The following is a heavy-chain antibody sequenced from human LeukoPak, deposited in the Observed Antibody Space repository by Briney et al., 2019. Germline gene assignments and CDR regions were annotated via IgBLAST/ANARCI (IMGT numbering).Heavy chain of an antibody. CDR3: AREGVSGYDWGPFDY. Sequence: PSETLSLTCTVSGGSISSGDYYWSWIRQPPGKGLEWIGYIYYSGSTYYNPSLKSRVTISVDTSKNQFSLKLSSVTAADTAVYYCAREGVSGYDWGPFDYWGQGTLVTVSS. J-gene: IGHJ4*02. V-gene: IGHV4-30-4*01. CDR2: IYYSGST. CDR1: GGSISSGDYY. D-gene: IGHD5-12*01.